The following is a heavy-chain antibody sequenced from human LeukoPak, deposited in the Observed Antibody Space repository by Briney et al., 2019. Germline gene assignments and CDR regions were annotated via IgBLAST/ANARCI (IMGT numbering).Heavy chain of an antibody. CDR3: ARGELQYTDDHYFDY. D-gene: IGHD3-9*01. J-gene: IGHJ4*02. CDR2: INPIFGTA. V-gene: IGHV1-69*13. Sequence: ASVKVSCKASGGTFSSYAISWVRQAPGQGLEWMGGINPIFGTANYAQKFQGRVTITADESTSTAYMELSSLRSEDTAVYYCARGELQYTDDHYFDYWGQGTLVTVSS. CDR1: GGTFSSYA.